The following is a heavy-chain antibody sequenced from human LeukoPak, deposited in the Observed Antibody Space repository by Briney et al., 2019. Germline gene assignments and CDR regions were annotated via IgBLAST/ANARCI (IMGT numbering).Heavy chain of an antibody. Sequence: SETLSLTCTVSGGSISSYYWTWIRQPPGKRLEWIGYVYYSVTTNYNPSLESRVTISVDTSKNQFSLKLFSVTAADTAVYYCARHPGWSFNVDVWGNGTTVTVSS. J-gene: IGHJ6*04. CDR3: ARHPGWSFNVDV. CDR2: VYYSVTT. CDR1: GGSISSYY. D-gene: IGHD6-19*01. V-gene: IGHV4-59*08.